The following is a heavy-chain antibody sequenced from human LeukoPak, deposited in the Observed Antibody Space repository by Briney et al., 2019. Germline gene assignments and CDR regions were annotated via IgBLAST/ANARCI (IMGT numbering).Heavy chain of an antibody. D-gene: IGHD3-10*01. CDR3: ARESSSEHLSLDY. J-gene: IGHJ4*02. Sequence: SETLSLTCTVSGGSISSSSYYWGWIRQPPGKGLEWIGSIYYSGTTYYNPSLKSRVTISLDTSQNQFSLRLMSVTAADTAVYYCARESSSEHLSLDYWGQGTLVTVSS. CDR2: IYYSGTT. V-gene: IGHV4-39*07. CDR1: GGSISSSSYY.